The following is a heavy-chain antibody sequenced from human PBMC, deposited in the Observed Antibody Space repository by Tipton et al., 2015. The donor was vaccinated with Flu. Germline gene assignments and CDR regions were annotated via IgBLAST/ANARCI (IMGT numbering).Heavy chain of an antibody. CDR2: ISGSGGST. D-gene: IGHD2-8*01. CDR3: AKYRVGVLMVYAMDV. CDR1: GFTFSSYA. V-gene: IGHV3-23*01. J-gene: IGHJ6*02. Sequence: SLRLSCAASGFTFSSYAMSWVRQAPGKGLEWISAISGSGGSTYYADSVKGRFTISRDNSKNTLYLQMNSLRAEDTAVYYCAKYRVGVLMVYAMDVWGQGTTVTVSS.